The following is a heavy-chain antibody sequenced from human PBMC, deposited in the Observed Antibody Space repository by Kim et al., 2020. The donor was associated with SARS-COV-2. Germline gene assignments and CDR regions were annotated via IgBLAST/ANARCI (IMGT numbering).Heavy chain of an antibody. CDR1: GFTVSSNY. CDR2: IYSGGST. J-gene: IGHJ4*02. D-gene: IGHD6-13*01. V-gene: IGHV3-53*04. CDR3: VGAYSNSWYDY. Sequence: GGSLRLSCAASGFTVSSNYMSWVRQAPGKGLEWVSVIYSGGSTNYADSVKGRFAISRHNSKNTLYLQMNSLRAEDTAVYYCVGAYSNSWYDYWGQGTLVTVSS.